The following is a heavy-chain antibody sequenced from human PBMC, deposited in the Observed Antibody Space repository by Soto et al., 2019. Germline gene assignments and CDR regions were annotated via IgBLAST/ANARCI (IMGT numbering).Heavy chain of an antibody. CDR3: ARGVVVAAIPGGGEKPETLEI. CDR2: INPSGGST. J-gene: IGHJ3*02. V-gene: IGHV1-46*03. Sequence: ASVKVSCKASGYTFTSYYMHWVRQAPGQGLEWMGIINPSGGSTSYAQKFQGRVTMTRDTSTSTVYMELSSLRSEDTAVYYCARGVVVAAIPGGGEKPETLEIWGQGTMVTVAS. D-gene: IGHD2-15*01. CDR1: GYTFTSYY.